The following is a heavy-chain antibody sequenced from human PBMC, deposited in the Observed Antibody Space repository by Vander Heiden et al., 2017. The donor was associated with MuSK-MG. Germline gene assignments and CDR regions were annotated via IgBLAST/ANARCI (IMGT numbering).Heavy chain of an antibody. CDR3: AREGYCSSTSCHAPRGDAFDI. D-gene: IGHD2-2*01. CDR1: GYTFTSYD. Sequence: QVQLVQSGAEVKKPGASVKVSCKASGYTFTSYDINWVRQATGQGLEWMGWMNPNSGNTGYAQKFQGRVTMTRNTSISTAYMELSSLRSEDTAVYYCAREGYCSSTSCHAPRGDAFDIWGQGTMVTVSS. J-gene: IGHJ3*02. CDR2: MNPNSGNT. V-gene: IGHV1-8*02.